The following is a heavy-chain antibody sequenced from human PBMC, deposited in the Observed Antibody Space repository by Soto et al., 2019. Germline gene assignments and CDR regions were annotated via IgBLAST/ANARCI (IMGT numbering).Heavy chain of an antibody. V-gene: IGHV3-23*01. J-gene: IGHJ3*01. Sequence: VQLLESGGGLVQPGGSLRLSCAASGFSFNNHAMTWVRQAPGKGLEWVSGISGSGSTTHYADSVKGRFTISRDNSKDTLYMQMNSLTPEDTAIYYCAKDRLMLTMVVAGAFDFWGLGTMVTVSS. CDR3: AKDRLMLTMVVAGAFDF. CDR2: ISGSGSTT. D-gene: IGHD3-22*01. CDR1: GFSFNNHA.